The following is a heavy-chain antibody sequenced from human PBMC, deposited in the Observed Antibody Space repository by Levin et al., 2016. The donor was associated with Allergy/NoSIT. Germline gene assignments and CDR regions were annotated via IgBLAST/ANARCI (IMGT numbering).Heavy chain of an antibody. CDR1: GFIFDDYA. CDR2: ISLNSASI. Sequence: SLKISCAASGFIFDDYAMHWVRQAPGKGLEWVSGISLNSASIGYADSVKGRFTTSRDNAKNSLFLQMNSLRVDDTALYYCARVAVARRDYRFYAMDVWGQGSTVTVS. J-gene: IGHJ6*01. V-gene: IGHV3-9*01. D-gene: IGHD4-17*01. CDR3: ARVAVARRDYRFYAMDV.